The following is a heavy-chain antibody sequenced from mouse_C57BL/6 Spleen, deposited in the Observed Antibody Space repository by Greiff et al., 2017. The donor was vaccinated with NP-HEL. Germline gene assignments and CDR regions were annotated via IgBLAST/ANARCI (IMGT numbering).Heavy chain of an antibody. CDR2: LYPGDGDT. J-gene: IGHJ2*01. D-gene: IGHD4-1*01. CDR1: GYAFSSYW. CDR3: ARSGPNWEGYFDY. Sequence: VQLQQSGAELVKPGASVKISCKASGYAFSSYWMNWVKQRPGKGLEWIGQLYPGDGDTNYNGKFKGKATLTADKSSSTAYMQLSILTSEDAAFYFCARSGPNWEGYFDYGGQGTTLTVSS. V-gene: IGHV1-80*01.